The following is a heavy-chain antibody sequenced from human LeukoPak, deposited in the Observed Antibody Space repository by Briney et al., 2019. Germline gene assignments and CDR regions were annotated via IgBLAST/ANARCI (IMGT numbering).Heavy chain of an antibody. V-gene: IGHV3-33*06. Sequence: EGSLRLSCAASGFIFSSYGRHWVREAPGKGLEWMARIWHDGSNEDYADSVKGRFTISRDNSKNTVYLQMNSLRAEDTAIYYCAKVTGDYYDTSGAFDYWGQGTLVSVSS. CDR1: GFIFSSYG. CDR3: AKVTGDYYDTSGAFDY. J-gene: IGHJ4*02. D-gene: IGHD3-22*01. CDR2: IWHDGSNE.